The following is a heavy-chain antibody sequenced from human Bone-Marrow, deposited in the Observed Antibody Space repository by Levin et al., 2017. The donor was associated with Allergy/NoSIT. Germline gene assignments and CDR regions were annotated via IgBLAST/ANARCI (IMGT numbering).Heavy chain of an antibody. J-gene: IGHJ6*03. CDR3: ASMDSSSWNAYYYYYMDV. CDR1: GFTFSSYS. Sequence: GESLKISCAASGFTFSSYSMNWVRQAPGKGLEWVSSMSSSSSYIYYADSVKGRFTISRDNAKNSLYLQMNSLRAEDTAVYYWASMDSSSWNAYYYYYMDVWGKGTTVTV. CDR2: MSSSSSYI. D-gene: IGHD6-13*01. V-gene: IGHV3-21*01.